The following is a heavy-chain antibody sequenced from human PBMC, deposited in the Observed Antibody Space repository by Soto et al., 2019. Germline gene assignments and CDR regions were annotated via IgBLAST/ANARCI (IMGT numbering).Heavy chain of an antibody. V-gene: IGHV3-33*08. CDR3: ARIDGPDAFDI. CDR2: IWYDGSNK. J-gene: IGHJ3*02. D-gene: IGHD2-8*01. CDR1: GFTFSSYA. Sequence: PGGSLRLSCAASGFTFSSYAMSWVRQAPGKGLEWVAVIWYDGSNKYYADSVKGRFTISRDNSKNTLYLQMNSLRAEDTAVYYWARIDGPDAFDIWGQGTMVTVSS.